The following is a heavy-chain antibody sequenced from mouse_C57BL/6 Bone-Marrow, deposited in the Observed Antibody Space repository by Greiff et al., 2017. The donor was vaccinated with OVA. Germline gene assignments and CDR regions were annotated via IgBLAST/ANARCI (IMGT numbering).Heavy chain of an antibody. CDR2: IYPGDGDT. V-gene: IGHV1-82*01. D-gene: IGHD1-1*01. CDR1: GYAFSSSW. J-gene: IGHJ2*01. CDR3: ARNGFDY. Sequence: VQLQQSGPELVKPGASVKISCKASGYAFSSSWMNWVKQRPGKGLEWIGRIYPGDGDTNYNGKFKGKATLTADKSSSTAYMQLSTLTSEDCAVDFCARNGFDYWGQGTTLTVSS.